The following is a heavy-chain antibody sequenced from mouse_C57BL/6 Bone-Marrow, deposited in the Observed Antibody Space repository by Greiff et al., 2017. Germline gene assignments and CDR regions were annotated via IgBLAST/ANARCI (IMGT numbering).Heavy chain of an antibody. Sequence: EVQGVESGGGLVKPGGSLKLSCAASGFTFSSYAMSWVRQTPEKRLEWVATISDGGSYTYYPDNVKGRFTLSRDKAKNNLYLQMSHLKSEDTAMYYCARLWWFAYWFQGTRVTVSA. CDR3: ARLWWFAY. CDR1: GFTFSSYA. J-gene: IGHJ3*01. V-gene: IGHV5-4*01. CDR2: ISDGGSYT.